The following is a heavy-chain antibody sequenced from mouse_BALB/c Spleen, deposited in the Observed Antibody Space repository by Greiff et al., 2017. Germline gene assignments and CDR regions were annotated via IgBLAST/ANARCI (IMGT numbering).Heavy chain of an antibody. Sequence: EVKLMESGGGLVQPGGSLKLSCAASGFTFSSYGMSWVRQTPDKRLELVATINSNGGSTYYPDSVKGRFTISRDNAKNTLYLQMSSLKSEDTAMYYCARDGRQTGTPWFAYWGQGTLVTVSA. CDR3: ARDGRQTGTPWFAY. D-gene: IGHD4-1*01. V-gene: IGHV5-6-3*01. J-gene: IGHJ3*01. CDR2: INSNGGST. CDR1: GFTFSSYG.